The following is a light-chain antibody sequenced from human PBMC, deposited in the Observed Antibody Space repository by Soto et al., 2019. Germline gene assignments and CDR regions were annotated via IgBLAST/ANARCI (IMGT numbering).Light chain of an antibody. V-gene: IGLV2-11*01. Sequence: QSALTQPRSVSGSPGQSVTISCSGTSIDVDDYVSWYQQHPGKAPKVIIYDVTELPSGVPDRFSGSKSGNAASLTVSGLQAEDEADYYCCALVGSSTYVFGSGTKVTV. CDR2: DVT. CDR3: CALVGSSTYV. CDR1: SIDVDDY. J-gene: IGLJ1*01.